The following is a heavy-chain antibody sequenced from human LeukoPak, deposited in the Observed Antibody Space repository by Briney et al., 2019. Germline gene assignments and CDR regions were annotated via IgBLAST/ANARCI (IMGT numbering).Heavy chain of an antibody. CDR3: AKDVLYCGGDCYHFDY. J-gene: IGHJ4*02. Sequence: GRSLRLSCAASGFTFSSYGMHWVRQAPGKGLEWVAAISYDGSNKYYADSVKGRFTISRDNSKNTLYLQMNSLRAEDTAVYYCAKDVLYCGGDCYHFDYWGQGTLVTVSS. V-gene: IGHV3-30*18. D-gene: IGHD2-21*02. CDR2: ISYDGSNK. CDR1: GFTFSSYG.